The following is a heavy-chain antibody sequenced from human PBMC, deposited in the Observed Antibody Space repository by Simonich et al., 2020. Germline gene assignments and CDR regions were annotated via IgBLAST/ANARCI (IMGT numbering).Heavy chain of an antibody. V-gene: IGHV1-2*02. Sequence: QVQLVQSGAEVKKPGASVTVSCKASGYTFTGCYMHWVRQAPGQGLELMGGMNPNSSRTNYAQKFQGRVTMNRDTSISTAYMELSRLRSDDTAVYYCARSHIAAAGTGYFQHWGQGTLVTVSS. CDR1: GYTFTGCY. D-gene: IGHD6-13*01. J-gene: IGHJ1*01. CDR3: ARSHIAAAGTGYFQH. CDR2: MNPNSSRT.